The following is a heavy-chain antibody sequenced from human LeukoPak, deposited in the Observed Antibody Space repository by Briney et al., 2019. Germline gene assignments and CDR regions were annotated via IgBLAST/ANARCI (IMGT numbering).Heavy chain of an antibody. CDR1: GFSFSTYW. CDR3: GRDSFETDIDY. Sequence: QPGGSLRLSCAASGFSFSTYWMSWVRQAPGKGLEWVANIKEDGSETYYVDSLRGRFTTSRDNVKNSLYLQINSLRVEDTAVYYCGRDSFETDIDYWGQGTLVTVSS. V-gene: IGHV3-7*01. D-gene: IGHD1-14*01. J-gene: IGHJ4*02. CDR2: IKEDGSET.